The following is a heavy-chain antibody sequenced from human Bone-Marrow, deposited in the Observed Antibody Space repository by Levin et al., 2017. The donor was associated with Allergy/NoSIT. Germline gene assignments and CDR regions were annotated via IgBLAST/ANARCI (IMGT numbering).Heavy chain of an antibody. CDR3: ARDVSRGSLEN. V-gene: IGHV3-33*01. J-gene: IGHJ4*02. D-gene: IGHD2-15*01. Sequence: PGGSLRLSCAASGFTFSRHGFHWVRQAPGKGLEWVALIWFDGSKKWYADSVKGRFTISRDDSMNTLFLQMNSLRDDDTATYYCARDVSRGSLENWGQGTLVTVSS. CDR2: IWFDGSKK. CDR1: GFTFSRHG.